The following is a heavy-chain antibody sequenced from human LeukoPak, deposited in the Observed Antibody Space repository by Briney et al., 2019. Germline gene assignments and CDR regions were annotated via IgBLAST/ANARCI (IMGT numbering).Heavy chain of an antibody. D-gene: IGHD1-26*01. CDR2: ISYDGSNK. CDR3: AKVEWELPPDY. V-gene: IGHV3-30*18. CDR1: GFTFSSYG. J-gene: IGHJ4*02. Sequence: GGSLRLSCAASGFTFSSYGMHWVRQAPGKGLEWVAVISYDGSNKYYADSVKGRFTISRDNSKDTLYLQMNSLRAEDTAVYYCAKVEWELPPDYWGQGTLVTVSS.